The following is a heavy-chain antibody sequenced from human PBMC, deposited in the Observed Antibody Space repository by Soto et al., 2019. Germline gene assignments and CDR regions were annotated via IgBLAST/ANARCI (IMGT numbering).Heavy chain of an antibody. D-gene: IGHD2-21*01. J-gene: IGHJ4*02. CDR1: GFTFSSYA. CDR3: ANSLPSRDCRHMCCFDY. V-gene: IGHV3-23*01. CDR2: ISGSGGST. Sequence: EVQLLESGGGLVQPGGSLRLSCAASGFTFSSYAMSWVRQAPGKGLEWVSAISGSGGSTYYADFVKGRFPIPRDNSTNPLYLNRNSLRVEDTAVYYCANSLPSRDCRHMCCFDYWGQGALVTVSS.